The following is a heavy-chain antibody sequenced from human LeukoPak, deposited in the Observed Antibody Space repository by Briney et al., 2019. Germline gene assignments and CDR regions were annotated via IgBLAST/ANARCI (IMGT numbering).Heavy chain of an antibody. CDR1: GFTFSSYS. J-gene: IGHJ4*02. CDR3: ARVEPYCSSTSCYWRYFDY. CDR2: IISSSSYI. V-gene: IGHV3-21*01. D-gene: IGHD2-2*01. Sequence: GGSLRLSCAASGFTFSSYSMNWVRQAPGKGLEWVSSIISSSSYIYYADSVKGRFTISRDNAKNSLYLQMNSLRAEDTAVYYCARVEPYCSSTSCYWRYFDYWGQGTLVTVSS.